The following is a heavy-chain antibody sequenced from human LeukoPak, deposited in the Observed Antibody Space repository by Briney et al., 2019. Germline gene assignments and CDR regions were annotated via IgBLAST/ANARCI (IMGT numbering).Heavy chain of an antibody. D-gene: IGHD6-13*01. Sequence: ASVTVSCKASGYTFTSYYMHWVRQAPGQGLEGMGIINPSGGSTSYAQKFQGRVTMTRDTSTSTVYMELSSLRSEDTAVYYCARGSSRHDAFDIWGQGTMVTVSS. CDR2: INPSGGST. CDR1: GYTFTSYY. CDR3: ARGSSRHDAFDI. V-gene: IGHV1-46*01. J-gene: IGHJ3*02.